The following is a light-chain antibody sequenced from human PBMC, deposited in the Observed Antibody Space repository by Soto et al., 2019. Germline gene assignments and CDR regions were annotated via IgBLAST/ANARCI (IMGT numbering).Light chain of an antibody. J-gene: IGLJ3*02. V-gene: IGLV1-44*01. CDR2: RNH. CDR3: AVWDDSLNALV. CDR1: SSNIGSNN. Sequence: QSVVTQTPSASGTPGQRVTISCSGSSSNIGSNNVNWYQQLPGTAPKLLISRNHQRPSGVPDRFSASKSGTSASLAISGLHSDDEANYYCAVWDDSLNALVFGGGTKVTVL.